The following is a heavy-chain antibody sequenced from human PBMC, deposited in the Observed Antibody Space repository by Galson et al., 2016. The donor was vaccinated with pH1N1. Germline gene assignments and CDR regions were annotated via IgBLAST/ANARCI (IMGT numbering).Heavy chain of an antibody. CDR2: VNPGGSTI. V-gene: IGHV5-51*03. CDR1: GYRFTSYW. J-gene: IGHJ3*01. CDR3: ARQCDFGDYRGKSFDV. Sequence: QSGAEVKKPGESLKISCKASGYRFTSYWIAWVRQVPGKGLEWVGVVNPGGSTIRYGPPFQGQVTISSDKSINTAYLQWISLKASDTATYYCARQCDFGDYRGKSFDVWGQETMVIVSS. D-gene: IGHD4-17*01.